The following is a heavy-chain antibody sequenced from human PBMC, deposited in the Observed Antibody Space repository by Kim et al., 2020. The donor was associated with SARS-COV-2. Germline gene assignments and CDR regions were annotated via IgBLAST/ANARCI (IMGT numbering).Heavy chain of an antibody. Sequence: GGSLRLSCAASGFTFSSYDMHWVRQATGKGLEWVSAIGTAGDTYYPGSVKGRFTISRENAKNSLYLQMNSLRAGDTAVYYCARGLWFGEPQEGYFDYWGQVTLVTVSS. D-gene: IGHD3-10*01. CDR3: ARGLWFGEPQEGYFDY. V-gene: IGHV3-13*04. CDR1: GFTFSSYD. CDR2: IGTAGDT. J-gene: IGHJ4*02.